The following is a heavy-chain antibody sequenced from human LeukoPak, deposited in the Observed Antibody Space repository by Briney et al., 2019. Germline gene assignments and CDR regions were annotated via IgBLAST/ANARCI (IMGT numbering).Heavy chain of an antibody. D-gene: IGHD3-10*01. CDR3: AKSAGELFWAPD. J-gene: IGHJ4*01. CDR2: ISWDGDNT. CDR1: GFTFDDYA. Sequence: GGSLRLSCAASGFTFDDYAMHWVRQAPGKGLEWVSLISWDGDNTYYADSVKGRFTISRVNSKNSLYLQMNSLRPEDTALYYCAKSAGELFWAPDWGHGTLVTVSS. V-gene: IGHV3-43D*03.